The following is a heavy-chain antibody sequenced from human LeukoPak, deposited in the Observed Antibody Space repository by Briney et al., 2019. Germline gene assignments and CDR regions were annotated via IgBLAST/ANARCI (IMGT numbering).Heavy chain of an antibody. V-gene: IGHV3-74*01. CDR3: ARAVRGGFDY. J-gene: IGHJ4*02. D-gene: IGHD3-16*01. CDR1: GFTFSSYW. Sequence: PGGSLRLSCAASGFTFSSYWMHWVRQAPGKGLVWVSRTNSDGSSTSYADSVKGRFTISRDNAKNTLYLQMNSLRAEDTAVYYCARAVRGGFDYWGQGTLVTVSS. CDR2: TNSDGSST.